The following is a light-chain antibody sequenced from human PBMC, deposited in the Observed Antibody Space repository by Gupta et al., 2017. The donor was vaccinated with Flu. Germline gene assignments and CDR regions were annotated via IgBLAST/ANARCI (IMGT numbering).Light chain of an antibody. CDR3: MQDLGTFT. CDR1: QSLLYTDGYNY. Sequence: VMTQSPLSLPVIPGEPASISCRSSQSLLYTDGYNYLEWYLQKPGQSPQLLIYLTSNRASGVTDRFSGSGEGTDFTLKSSRGEAEDGGRYYGMQDLGTFTFGQGTLLE. J-gene: IGKJ5*01. CDR2: LTS. V-gene: IGKV2-28*01.